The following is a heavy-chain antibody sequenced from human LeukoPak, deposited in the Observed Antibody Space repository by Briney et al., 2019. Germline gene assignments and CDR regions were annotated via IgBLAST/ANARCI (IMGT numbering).Heavy chain of an antibody. V-gene: IGHV1-18*01. CDR3: ARGRQLVPESYYYYYYMDV. J-gene: IGHJ6*03. Sequence: GASVKVSCKASGYTFTSYGISWVRQAPGQGLEWMGWISAYNGNTNYAQKFQGRVTITADESTSTAYMELSSLRSEDTAVYYCARGRQLVPESYYYYYYMDVWGKGTTVTVSS. D-gene: IGHD6-6*01. CDR1: GYTFTSYG. CDR2: ISAYNGNT.